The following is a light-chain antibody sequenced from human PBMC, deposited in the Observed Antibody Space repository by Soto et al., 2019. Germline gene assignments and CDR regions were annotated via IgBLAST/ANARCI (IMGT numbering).Light chain of an antibody. CDR3: QQYNFYLWT. CDR2: KAS. Sequence: DVQMTQSPSTLSASVGDRVTITCRASQSISSWLAWYQQKPGKAPKLLIYKASTLESGVPSWFSGSGSGTEFTLTISSLQPDDFATYYCQQYNFYLWTFGQETKVEIK. V-gene: IGKV1-5*03. J-gene: IGKJ1*01. CDR1: QSISSW.